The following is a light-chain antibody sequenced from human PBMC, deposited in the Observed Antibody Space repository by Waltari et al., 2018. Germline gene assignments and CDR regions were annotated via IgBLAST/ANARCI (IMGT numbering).Light chain of an antibody. Sequence: QSALTQPASVSGSPGQSITISCTGTSRDVGRYNYVCWYHQHPGEDPNLIIYAVANRASGISHRLSASTSGNTASLTISGLQAEDEADYYCTSYTSTNTLVIGTGTTVIVL. CDR3: TSYTSTNTLV. V-gene: IGLV2-14*01. CDR1: SRDVGRYNY. CDR2: AVA. J-gene: IGLJ1*01.